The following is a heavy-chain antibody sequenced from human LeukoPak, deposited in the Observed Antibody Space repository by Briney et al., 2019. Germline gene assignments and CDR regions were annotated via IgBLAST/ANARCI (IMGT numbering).Heavy chain of an antibody. Sequence: GGSLRLSCAASGFTFSSYGMNWVRQAPGKGLEWVSSISSSSSYIYYADSVKGRFTISRDNAKNSLYLQMNSLRAEDTAVYYCARDTPRYCSGGSCYSEPTWGQGTLVTVSS. D-gene: IGHD2-15*01. V-gene: IGHV3-21*01. CDR2: ISSSSSYI. CDR3: ARDTPRYCSGGSCYSEPT. J-gene: IGHJ5*02. CDR1: GFTFSSYG.